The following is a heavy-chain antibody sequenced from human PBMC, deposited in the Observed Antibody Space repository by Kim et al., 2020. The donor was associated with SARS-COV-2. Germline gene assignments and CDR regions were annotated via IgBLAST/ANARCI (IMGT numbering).Heavy chain of an antibody. D-gene: IGHD3-9*01. J-gene: IGHJ4*02. V-gene: IGHV1-46*01. CDR1: GYTFTSYY. CDR3: ARAGDYDILTGYYGVGFDY. CDR2: INPSGGSA. Sequence: ASVKVSCKASGYTFTSYYIHGVRQAPGQGLEWMGIINPSGGSASYAQKFQGRVTMTRDTSTSTVYMELSSLRSEDTAVYYCARAGDYDILTGYYGVGFDYWGQGALVTVSS.